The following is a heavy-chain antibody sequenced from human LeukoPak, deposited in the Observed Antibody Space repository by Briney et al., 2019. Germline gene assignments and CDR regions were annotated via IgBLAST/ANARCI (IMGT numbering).Heavy chain of an antibody. D-gene: IGHD3-3*01. V-gene: IGHV3-30*18. CDR2: ISYDGSNK. CDR3: AKESTGFWSGSGAFDI. CDR1: GFTFSSYG. Sequence: GRSLRLSCAASGFTFSSYGMNWVRQAPGKGLEWVAVISYDGSNKYYADSVKGRFTISRDNSKNTLYLQMNSLRAEDTAEYYCAKESTGFWSGSGAFDIWGQGTMVTVSS. J-gene: IGHJ3*02.